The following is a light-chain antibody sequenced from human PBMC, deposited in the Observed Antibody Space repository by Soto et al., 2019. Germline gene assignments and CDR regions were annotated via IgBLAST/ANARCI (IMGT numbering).Light chain of an antibody. Sequence: EIVLTQSPGTLSLSPGERATLSCRASQSVSSTYLGWYQQKPGQAPRLLIYGASSRATDIPDRFSGSGSGTDFTLTISRLEPEDFAVYYCQHYGSSVFTFGPGTKVEIK. CDR3: QHYGSSVFT. V-gene: IGKV3-20*01. CDR1: QSVSSTY. J-gene: IGKJ3*01. CDR2: GAS.